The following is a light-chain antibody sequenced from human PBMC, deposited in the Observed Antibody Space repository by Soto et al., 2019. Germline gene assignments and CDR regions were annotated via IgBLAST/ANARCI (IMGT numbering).Light chain of an antibody. Sequence: DIVLTQAALSSPVTLGQPASISCRSTQSLVHSDGNTYLSWLQQRPGQPPRLLIYKVSNRLSGVPDRFSGSGADTDFTLEISRVEAEDVGVYYCMQATQYRPYTFGQGTKLEIK. CDR1: QSLVHSDGNTY. J-gene: IGKJ2*01. CDR3: MQATQYRPYT. V-gene: IGKV2-24*01. CDR2: KVS.